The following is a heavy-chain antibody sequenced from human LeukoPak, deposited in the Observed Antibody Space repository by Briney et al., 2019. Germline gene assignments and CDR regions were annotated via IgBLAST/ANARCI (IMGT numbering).Heavy chain of an antibody. Sequence: PGGSLRLSCAASGFTFSSYWMSWVRQAPGKGLEWVANIKQDGSEKYYVDSVKGRFTISRDNAKNSLYLQMNSLRAEDTAVYYCARLPGAIRPGYYYMDVWGKGTTVTVSS. CDR1: GFTFSSYW. J-gene: IGHJ6*03. CDR3: ARLPGAIRPGYYYMDV. CDR2: IKQDGSEK. V-gene: IGHV3-7*01. D-gene: IGHD6-6*01.